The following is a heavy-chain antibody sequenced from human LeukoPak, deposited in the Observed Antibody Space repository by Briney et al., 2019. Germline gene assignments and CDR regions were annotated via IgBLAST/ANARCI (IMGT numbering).Heavy chain of an antibody. CDR1: GFTFGGYA. CDR2: IRSKAYGGTT. V-gene: IGHV3-49*04. Sequence: GGSLRLSCSASGFTFGGYAMSWVRQAPGKGLEWVGFIRSKAYGGTTEYAASVKGRFTISRDDSKSIAYLQMNSLKTEDTGVYYCARGFTIPMDVWGKGTTVTVSS. CDR3: ARGFTIPMDV. J-gene: IGHJ6*04. D-gene: IGHD3-3*01.